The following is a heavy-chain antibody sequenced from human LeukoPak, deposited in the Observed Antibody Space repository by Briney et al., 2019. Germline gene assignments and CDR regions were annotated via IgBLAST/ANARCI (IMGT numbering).Heavy chain of an antibody. CDR2: INHSGST. D-gene: IGHD3-3*01. Sequence: SETLSLTCAVYGGSFSGYYWSWIRQPPGKGLEWIGEINHSGSTNYNPSLKSRVTISVDTSKNQFSLKLSSVTAADTAVYYCASSDFWSGYYRLDYWGQGTLVTVSS. J-gene: IGHJ4*02. CDR1: GGSFSGYY. V-gene: IGHV4-34*01. CDR3: ASSDFWSGYYRLDY.